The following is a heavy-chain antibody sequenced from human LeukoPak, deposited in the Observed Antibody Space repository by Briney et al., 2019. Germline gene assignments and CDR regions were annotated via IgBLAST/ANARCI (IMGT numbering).Heavy chain of an antibody. V-gene: IGHV1-46*01. CDR1: GYTFTSYY. D-gene: IGHD6-13*01. J-gene: IGHJ5*02. Sequence: ASVKVSCKASGYTFTSYYMHWVRQAPGQGLEWMGIINPSGGSTSYAQKFQGRVTITADESTSTAYMELSSLRSEDTAVYYCAGGTWGIAAHWYNWFDPWGQGTLVTVSS. CDR3: AGGTWGIAAHWYNWFDP. CDR2: INPSGGST.